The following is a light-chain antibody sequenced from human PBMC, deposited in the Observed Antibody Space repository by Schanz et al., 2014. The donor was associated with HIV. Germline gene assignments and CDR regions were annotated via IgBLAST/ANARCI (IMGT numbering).Light chain of an antibody. J-gene: IGKJ1*01. CDR2: ATS. CDR3: LQDYDYRWA. Sequence: DIQLTQSPSFLSASVGDRITITCRASQGFGSYLAWYQQKPGKAPKLLIYATSTLQNGVPSRFSGSGSGTSFTLTINSLQPEDFATYYCLQDYDYRWAFGQGTKVELK. CDR1: QGFGSY. V-gene: IGKV1-9*01.